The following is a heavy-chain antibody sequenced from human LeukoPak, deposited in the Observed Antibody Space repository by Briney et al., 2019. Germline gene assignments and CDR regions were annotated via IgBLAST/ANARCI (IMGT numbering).Heavy chain of an antibody. Sequence: GGSLRLSCAASGFTFSSYGMHWVRQAPGKGLEWVAFIRYDGSNKYYADSVKGRFTISRDNSKNTLYLQMNSLRAEDTAVYYCARPGRGPYYYYMDVWGKGTTVTISS. D-gene: IGHD3-10*01. CDR3: ARPGRGPYYYYMDV. J-gene: IGHJ6*03. CDR2: IRYDGSNK. CDR1: GFTFSSYG. V-gene: IGHV3-30*02.